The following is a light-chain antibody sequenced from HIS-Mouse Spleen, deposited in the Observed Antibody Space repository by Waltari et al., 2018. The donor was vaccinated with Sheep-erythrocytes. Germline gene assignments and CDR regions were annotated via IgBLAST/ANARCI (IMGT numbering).Light chain of an antibody. CDR3: CSYAGSYNHV. J-gene: IGLJ1*01. V-gene: IGLV2-11*01. CDR2: DVS. CDR1: SSDVGGYNY. Sequence: QSALTQPRSVSGSPGQSVPIPCTGTSSDVGGYNYLSWYQQHPGKAPKLMIYDVSKRPSGVPDRFSGSKSGNTASLTISGLQAEDEADYYCCSYAGSYNHVFATGTKVTVL.